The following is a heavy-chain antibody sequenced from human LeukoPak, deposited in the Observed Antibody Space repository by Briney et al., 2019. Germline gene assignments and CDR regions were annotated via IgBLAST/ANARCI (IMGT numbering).Heavy chain of an antibody. CDR3: ARDRGPPLGMDV. V-gene: IGHV4-61*01. CDR1: GGSVSSGSYY. J-gene: IGHJ6*02. D-gene: IGHD5-24*01. CDR2: IYYSGST. Sequence: PSETLSLTCTVSGGSVSSGSYYWSWIRQPPGKGLEWIGYIYYSGSTNYNPSLKSRVTISVDTSKNELSLKLSSVTAADTAVYYCARDRGPPLGMDVWGQGTTVAVSS.